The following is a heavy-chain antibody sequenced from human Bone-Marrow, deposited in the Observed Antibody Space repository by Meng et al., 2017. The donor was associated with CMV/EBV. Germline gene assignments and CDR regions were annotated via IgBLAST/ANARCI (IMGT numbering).Heavy chain of an antibody. Sequence: GESLKISCAASGFTFSSYWMHWVRQAPGKGLVWVSRINSDGSSTSYADSVKGRFTISRDNAKNTLYLQMNSLRAEDTAVYYCARVATYYYYGMDVWGQGTTVTVSS. J-gene: IGHJ6*02. D-gene: IGHD5-12*01. V-gene: IGHV3-74*01. CDR3: ARVATYYYYGMDV. CDR1: GFTFSSYW. CDR2: INSDGSST.